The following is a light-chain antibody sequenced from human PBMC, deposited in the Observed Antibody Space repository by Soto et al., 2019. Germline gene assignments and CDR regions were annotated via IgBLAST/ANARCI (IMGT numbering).Light chain of an antibody. CDR1: QSVLYSSNSRNY. CDR3: HQYYSSPPT. CDR2: WAS. V-gene: IGKV4-1*01. J-gene: IGKJ3*01. Sequence: DIVMTQSPDSLAVSLGERATINCKSSQSVLYSSNSRNYLAWYQQKPGQPPKMVIYWASTRESGVPGRFSGSGSGTDFTLTISGLQAEDVAVYYCHQYYSSPPTFGPGTKVEIK.